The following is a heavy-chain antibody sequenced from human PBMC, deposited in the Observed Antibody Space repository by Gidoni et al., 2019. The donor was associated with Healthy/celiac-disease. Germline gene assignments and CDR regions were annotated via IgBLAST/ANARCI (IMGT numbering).Heavy chain of an antibody. CDR2: INSDGSST. Sequence: EVQLVESGGGLVQPGGSLRLSCAASGFTFSSSCRPWLRQAPGKGLVWVSRINSDGSSTSYADSVKGRFTISRDNAKNTLYLQMNSLRAEDTAVYYCARASDSSAGEAFDIWGQGTMVTVSS. D-gene: IGHD3-22*01. J-gene: IGHJ3*02. V-gene: IGHV3-74*01. CDR3: ARASDSSAGEAFDI. CDR1: GFTFSSSC.